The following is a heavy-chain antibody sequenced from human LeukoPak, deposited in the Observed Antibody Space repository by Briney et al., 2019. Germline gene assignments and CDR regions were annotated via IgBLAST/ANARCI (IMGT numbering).Heavy chain of an antibody. J-gene: IGHJ4*02. D-gene: IGHD6-13*01. V-gene: IGHV3-11*06. CDR2: ISSSSTHT. CDR1: GFTFSDYY. Sequence: PGGSLRLSCAASGFTFSDYYMSWIRQAPGKGLEWVSYISSSSTHTIYADSVKGRFTISRDNAKNSLSLQVNSLRADDTAVYYCAGVGSIAAAGTPDYWGQGTLVTVSS. CDR3: AGVGSIAAAGTPDY.